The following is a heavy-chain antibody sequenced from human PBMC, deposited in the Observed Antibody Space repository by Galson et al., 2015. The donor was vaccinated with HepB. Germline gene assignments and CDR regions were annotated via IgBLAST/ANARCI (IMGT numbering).Heavy chain of an antibody. J-gene: IGHJ6*03. CDR1: GFTFSSYW. Sequence: SLRLSCAASGFTFSSYWMSWVRQAPGKELEWVANIKQDGSEKYYVDSVKGRFTMSRDNAKNSLYLQMNSLRAEDTAVYYCARDLYRTSSGVYEYYYMDVWGKGTTVTVSS. V-gene: IGHV3-7*03. CDR3: ARDLYRTSSGVYEYYYMDV. CDR2: IKQDGSEK. D-gene: IGHD6-6*01.